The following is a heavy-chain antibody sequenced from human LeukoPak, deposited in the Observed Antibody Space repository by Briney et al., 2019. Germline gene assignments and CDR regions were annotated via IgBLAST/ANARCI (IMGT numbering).Heavy chain of an antibody. J-gene: IGHJ3*02. CDR3: ARRNDLHI. D-gene: IGHD3/OR15-3a*01. CDR1: ACSIKGYH. CDR2: IYSNEAT. Sequence: SETLSLTCTVSACSIKGYHWSWIRQPPGKGLEWIGYIYSNEATEYKPSLKSRVTISADTSKNQFSLKLISVTAADTAIYYCARRNDLHIWGHGTMVTVSS. V-gene: IGHV4-4*08.